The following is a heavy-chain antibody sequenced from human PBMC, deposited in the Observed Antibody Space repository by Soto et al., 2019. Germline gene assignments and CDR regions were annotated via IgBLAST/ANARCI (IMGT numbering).Heavy chain of an antibody. CDR1: GFSLSNARMG. Sequence: QVTLKESGPVLVKPTETLTLTCTVSGFSLSNARMGVSWIRQPPGKALEWLAHIFSNDEKSYSTSLKSRLTNPKATPKNPGVLTKTNKAPGDTAKYFWARKKNYYGKDLWGQGTPVPLS. CDR2: IFSNDEK. CDR3: ARKKNYYGKDL. V-gene: IGHV2-26*01. J-gene: IGHJ6*02.